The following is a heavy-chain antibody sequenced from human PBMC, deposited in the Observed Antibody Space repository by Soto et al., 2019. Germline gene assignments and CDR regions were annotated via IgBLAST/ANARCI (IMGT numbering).Heavy chain of an antibody. V-gene: IGHV4-31*03. CDR2: IYYSGST. Sequence: PSETLSLTCTVSGGSISRGGYYWSWIRQHPGKGLEWIGYIYYSGSTYCNPSLKSRVTISVDTSKNQFSLKLSSVTAADTAVYYCARLYGSGSYPFDYWGQGTLVTVSS. CDR3: ARLYGSGSYPFDY. D-gene: IGHD3-10*01. CDR1: GGSISRGGYY. J-gene: IGHJ4*02.